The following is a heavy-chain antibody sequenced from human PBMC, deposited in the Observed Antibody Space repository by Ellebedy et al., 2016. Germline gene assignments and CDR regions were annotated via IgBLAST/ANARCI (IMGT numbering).Heavy chain of an antibody. J-gene: IGHJ3*02. CDR3: ARDQAKSGAFDI. V-gene: IGHV1-69*04. Sequence: SVKVSCXASGGTFSSYAISWVRQAPGQGLEWMGRIIPILGIANYAQKFQGRVTITADESTSTAYMELSSLRSEDTAVYYCARDQAKSGAFDIWGQGTMVTVSS. CDR1: GGTFSSYA. D-gene: IGHD4/OR15-4a*01. CDR2: IIPILGIA.